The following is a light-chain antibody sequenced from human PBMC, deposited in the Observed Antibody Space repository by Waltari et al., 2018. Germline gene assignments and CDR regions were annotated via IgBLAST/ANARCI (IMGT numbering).Light chain of an antibody. CDR2: WPS. CDR1: QSILYSSNNKNY. Sequence: DVVMSQSPDSLAVSLGEMATINCTSSQSILYSSNNKNYLARYQQKPGPPPRRLIYWPSTRESGVPDRFSGRGSGTDFTLTISSLQAEDVAVYYCQQYYTGTFGQGTKVEIK. V-gene: IGKV4-1*01. J-gene: IGKJ1*01. CDR3: QQYYTGT.